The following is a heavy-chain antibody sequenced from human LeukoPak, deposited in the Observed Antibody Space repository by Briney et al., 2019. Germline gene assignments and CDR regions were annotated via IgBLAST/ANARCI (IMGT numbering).Heavy chain of an antibody. Sequence: GGSLRLSCAASGFTFSSYSMNWVRQAPGKGLEWVSSTSSSSSYIYYADSVKGRFTISRDNAKNSLYLQMNSLRAEDMAVYYCARELTPSATRGWYYYYMDVWGKGTTVTVSS. D-gene: IGHD2-2*01. CDR2: TSSSSSYI. CDR1: GFTFSSYS. CDR3: ARELTPSATRGWYYYYMDV. J-gene: IGHJ6*03. V-gene: IGHV3-21*01.